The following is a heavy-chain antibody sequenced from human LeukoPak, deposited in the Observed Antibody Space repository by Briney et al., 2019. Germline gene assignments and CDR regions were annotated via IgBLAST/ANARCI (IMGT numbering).Heavy chain of an antibody. CDR1: GYTLTELS. V-gene: IGHV1-24*01. CDR2: FDPEDGET. J-gene: IGHJ6*02. Sequence: GASVKVSCKVSGYTLTELSMHWVRQAPGKGLEWMGGFDPEDGETIYAQKFQGRVTMTADTSTDTAYMELSSLRSEDTAVYYCATEVYGMDVWGQGTTVTVSS. CDR3: ATEVYGMDV.